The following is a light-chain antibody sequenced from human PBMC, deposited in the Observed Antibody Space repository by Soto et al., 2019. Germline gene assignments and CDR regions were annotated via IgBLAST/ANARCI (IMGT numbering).Light chain of an antibody. CDR3: MQSRKTPWT. CDR2: LGS. Sequence: DIVMTQSPLSLPVTPGEPASISCRSSQSLLHSDGYIYLDWYLQWPGQSPQLLICLGSNRASGVPDRFRGSGSGTHFTLTISRVEAEDYGVYYCMQSRKTPWTCGQGTRVEVK. V-gene: IGKV2-28*01. J-gene: IGKJ1*01. CDR1: QSLLHSDGYIY.